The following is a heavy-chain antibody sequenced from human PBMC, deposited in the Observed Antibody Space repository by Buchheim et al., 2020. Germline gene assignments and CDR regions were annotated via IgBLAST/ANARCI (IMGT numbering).Heavy chain of an antibody. CDR1: GFTFSSYW. CDR2: IKQDGSDK. CDR3: VRDSGWQWGLEY. D-gene: IGHD6-19*01. Sequence: EVQLVESGGGLVQPGGSLRLSCAASGFTFSSYWMSWVRQAPGKGLEWVANIKQDGSDKYYVDSVKGRFTISRDKSKNSLYLQMDSLGVEDTAVYYCVRDSGWQWGLEYWGQGTL. J-gene: IGHJ4*02. V-gene: IGHV3-7*01.